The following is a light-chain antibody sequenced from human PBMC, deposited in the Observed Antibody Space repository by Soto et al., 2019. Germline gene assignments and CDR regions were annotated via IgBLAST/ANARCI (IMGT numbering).Light chain of an antibody. V-gene: IGKV1-12*01. Sequence: DIQMSQSPSSVSSSVGGRVTITCGASQGINKWLAWYQQKPGKAPKLLISAASSLRSGVPSRFSGSGSGTDFILTISSLQPEDFATYYCQQADSFPLTFGGGTKVDIK. CDR2: AAS. J-gene: IGKJ4*01. CDR1: QGINKW. CDR3: QQADSFPLT.